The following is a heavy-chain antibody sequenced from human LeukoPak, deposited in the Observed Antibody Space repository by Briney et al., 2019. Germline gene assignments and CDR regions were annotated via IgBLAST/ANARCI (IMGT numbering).Heavy chain of an antibody. CDR1: GGSISSSNW. D-gene: IGHD3-3*01. J-gene: IGHJ6*03. V-gene: IGHV4-4*02. CDR3: ARVGTDYDFWSGYYPRSEGYYYMDV. CDR2: IYYSGST. Sequence: SETLSLTCAVSGGSISSSNWWSWVRQPPGKGLEWIGYIYYSGSTNYNPSLKSRVTISVDTSKNQFSLKLSSVTAADTAVYYCARVGTDYDFWSGYYPRSEGYYYMDVWGKGTTVTVSS.